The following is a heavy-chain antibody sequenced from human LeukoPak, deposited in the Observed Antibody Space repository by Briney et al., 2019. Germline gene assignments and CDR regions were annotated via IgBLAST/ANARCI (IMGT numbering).Heavy chain of an antibody. V-gene: IGHV3-21*01. CDR1: GFTFSSYT. D-gene: IGHD3-10*01. Sequence: PGGSLTLSCAASGFTFSSYTMNWVRQAPGKGLEWVSSISSSSSYINYADSVKGRFTISRDNANNSLYLQMSSLRAEDTAVYYCANHLGFNVLLWFGELFYGMDVWGQGTTVTVSS. J-gene: IGHJ6*02. CDR2: ISSSSSYI. CDR3: ANHLGFNVLLWFGELFYGMDV.